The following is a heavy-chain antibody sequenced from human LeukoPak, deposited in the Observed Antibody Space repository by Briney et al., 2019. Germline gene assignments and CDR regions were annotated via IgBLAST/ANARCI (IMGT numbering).Heavy chain of an antibody. CDR2: IGAAGSTI. CDR3: AGQGVVVVAATPSYYGMDV. V-gene: IGHV3-48*01. CDR1: GFTFSSYS. Sequence: GGSLRLSCAASGFTFSSYSMNWVRQAPGKGLEWVSYIGAAGSTIYYADSVKGRFTISRDNAKNSLFLQMNSLRAEDTAVYYCAGQGVVVVAATPSYYGMDVWGQGTTVTVSS. J-gene: IGHJ6*02. D-gene: IGHD2-15*01.